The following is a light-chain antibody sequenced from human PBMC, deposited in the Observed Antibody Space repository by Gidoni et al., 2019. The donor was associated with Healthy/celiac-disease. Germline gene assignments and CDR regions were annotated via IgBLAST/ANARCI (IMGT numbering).Light chain of an antibody. J-gene: IGKJ3*01. CDR3: QQSYSTLFT. V-gene: IGKV1-39*01. Sequence: DIQMTQSPSSLSASVGDRVTITCRSSQSISSYLNWYQQKQGKAPKLLIYAASSLQSGVPSRFSCSGSGTDFTLTISSLQPEDFATYYCQQSYSTLFTFGPGTKVDIK. CDR1: QSISSY. CDR2: AAS.